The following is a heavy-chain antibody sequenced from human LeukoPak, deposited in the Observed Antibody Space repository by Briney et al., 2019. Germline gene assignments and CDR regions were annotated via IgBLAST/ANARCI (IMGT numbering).Heavy chain of an antibody. V-gene: IGHV4-34*01. CDR2: INHGGST. D-gene: IGHD3-10*01. J-gene: IGHJ3*02. CDR3: ARGRAGISDAFDI. CDR1: GGSFSGYY. Sequence: SETLSLTCAVYGGSFSGYYWSWIRQPPGKGLEWIGEINHGGSTNYNPSLKSRVTISVDTSKNQFSLKLSSVTAADTAVYYCARGRAGISDAFDIWGQGTMVTVS.